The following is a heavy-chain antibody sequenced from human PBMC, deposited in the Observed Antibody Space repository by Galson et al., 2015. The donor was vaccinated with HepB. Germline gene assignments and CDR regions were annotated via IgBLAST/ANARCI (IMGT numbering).Heavy chain of an antibody. Sequence: SVKVSCKASGGTSSSYTISWVRQAPGKGLEWMGRIIPILGIANYAQKFQGRVTITADKSTSTAYMELSSLRSEDTAVYYCARGPYYYGSGFRVSAFDIWGQGTMVTVSS. CDR3: ARGPYYYGSGFRVSAFDI. V-gene: IGHV1-69*02. D-gene: IGHD3-10*01. CDR2: IIPILGIA. CDR1: GGTSSSYT. J-gene: IGHJ3*02.